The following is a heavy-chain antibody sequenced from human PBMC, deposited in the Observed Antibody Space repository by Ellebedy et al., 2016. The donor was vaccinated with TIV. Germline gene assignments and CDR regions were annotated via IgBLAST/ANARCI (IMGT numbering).Heavy chain of an antibody. V-gene: IGHV4-39*02. J-gene: IGHJ4*02. CDR1: GGSISSSSYY. D-gene: IGHD2-2*01. CDR3: ARDAWKYCSSTSCPSHFDY. CDR2: IYYSGST. Sequence: MPSETLSLTCTVSGGSISSSSYYWGWIRQPPGKGLEWIGSIYYSGSTYYNPSLKSRVTISVDTSKNQFSLKLSSVTAADTAVYYCARDAWKYCSSTSCPSHFDYWGQGTLVTVSS.